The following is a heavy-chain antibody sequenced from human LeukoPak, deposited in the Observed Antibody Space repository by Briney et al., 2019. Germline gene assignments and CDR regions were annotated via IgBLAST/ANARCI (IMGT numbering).Heavy chain of an antibody. Sequence: PGGSLRLSCAASGFTFSHYAMSWVRQAPGKGLEWVSAISGSGGSTYYADSVKGRFTTSRDNSKNTLYLQMNSLRAEDTAVYYCARGRDSSGYQRPLYFDYWGQGTLVTVSS. CDR3: ARGRDSSGYQRPLYFDY. V-gene: IGHV3-23*01. D-gene: IGHD3-22*01. J-gene: IGHJ4*02. CDR2: ISGSGGST. CDR1: GFTFSHYA.